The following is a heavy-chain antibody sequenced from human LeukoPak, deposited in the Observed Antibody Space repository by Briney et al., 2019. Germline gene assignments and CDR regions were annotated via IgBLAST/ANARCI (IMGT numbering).Heavy chain of an antibody. D-gene: IGHD6-13*01. CDR3: ARAGASSNSYDFDY. J-gene: IGHJ4*02. Sequence: GGSLRLSCAASGFTFSSYDMHWVRQVTGKGLEWVSAIGTAGDTYYPGSVKGRFTISRENAKTSLYLQMNSLRAGDTAVYYCARAGASSNSYDFDYWGQGTLVTVSS. CDR1: GFTFSSYD. V-gene: IGHV3-13*04. CDR2: IGTAGDT.